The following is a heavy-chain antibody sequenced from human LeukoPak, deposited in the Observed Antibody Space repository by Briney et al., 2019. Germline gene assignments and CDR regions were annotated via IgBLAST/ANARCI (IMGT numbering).Heavy chain of an antibody. D-gene: IGHD3-22*01. Sequence: ASVKVSCKVSGYSLTELSMHWVRQAPGKGLEWMGGFDPEGGETIYAQRFQGRVTMTEDTSTDTAYMELSSLRSEDTAVYYCATAPCYYDSTTLFDYWGQGPLVTVSS. J-gene: IGHJ4*02. CDR1: GYSLTELS. V-gene: IGHV1-24*01. CDR2: FDPEGGET. CDR3: ATAPCYYDSTTLFDY.